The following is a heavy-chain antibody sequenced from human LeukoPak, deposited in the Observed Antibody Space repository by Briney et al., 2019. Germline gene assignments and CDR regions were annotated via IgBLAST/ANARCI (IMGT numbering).Heavy chain of an antibody. J-gene: IGHJ4*02. V-gene: IGHV1-24*01. Sequence: ASVKVSCKVSGYTLTELSMHWVRQAPGKGLEWMGRFDPEDGETIYAQKFQGRVTMTADTSTDTVYMELSSLRSEDTVVYYCATEGKMVRGVYTDYWGQGTLVTVSS. D-gene: IGHD3-10*01. CDR2: FDPEDGET. CDR3: ATEGKMVRGVYTDY. CDR1: GYTLTELS.